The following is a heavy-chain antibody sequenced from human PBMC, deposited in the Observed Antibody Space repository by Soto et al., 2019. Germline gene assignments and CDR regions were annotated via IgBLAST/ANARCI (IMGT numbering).Heavy chain of an antibody. V-gene: IGHV3-23*01. CDR1: GFTFNNYA. D-gene: IGHD1-26*01. CDR3: AKDYFETKGPYFFDY. Sequence: VQLLESGGGLVQPGGSLRLSCAASGFTFNNYAMNWVRQAPGKGLEWVSAIRNSGGFTYYADSVKGRFTISRDNSKNTLYLHMNSLRAEDTALYYCAKDYFETKGPYFFDYWGQGTLVNVSS. CDR2: IRNSGGFT. J-gene: IGHJ4*02.